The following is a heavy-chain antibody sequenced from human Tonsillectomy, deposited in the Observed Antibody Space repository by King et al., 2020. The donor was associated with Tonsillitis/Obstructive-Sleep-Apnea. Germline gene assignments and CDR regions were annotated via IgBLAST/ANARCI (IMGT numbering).Heavy chain of an antibody. CDR3: ARDNHYCTSTTCYANWFDS. J-gene: IGHJ5*01. CDR2: INPNSGGT. V-gene: IGHV1-2*06. Sequence: QLVQSGAEVKKPGASVTVSCKASGYTFNGYYIHWVRQAPGQGLEWMGRINPNSGGTNYAQKFQGRVTMTRDTSITTAYMGLSGLRSDDAAVYYCARDNHYCTSTTCYANWFDSWGQGTLVTVSS. D-gene: IGHD2-2*01. CDR1: GYTFNGYY.